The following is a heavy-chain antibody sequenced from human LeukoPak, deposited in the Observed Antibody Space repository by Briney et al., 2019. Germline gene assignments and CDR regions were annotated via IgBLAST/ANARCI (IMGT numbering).Heavy chain of an antibody. J-gene: IGHJ6*03. CDR1: GGSFSGYY. CDR3: ARDRAAVTTSYYYYYYMDV. D-gene: IGHD4-17*01. V-gene: IGHV4-34*01. Sequence: SETLSLTCAVHGGSFSGYYWSWIRQPPGKGLEWIGEINHSGSTNYNPSLKSRVTISVDTSKNQFSLKLSSVTAADTAVYYCARDRAAVTTSYYYYYYMDVWGKGTTVTVSS. CDR2: INHSGST.